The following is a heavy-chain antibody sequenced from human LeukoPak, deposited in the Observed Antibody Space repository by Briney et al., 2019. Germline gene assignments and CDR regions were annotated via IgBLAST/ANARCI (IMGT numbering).Heavy chain of an antibody. CDR1: GFTFDDYG. CDR3: ARDFLLTYYYTSGSNYYCYYMDV. V-gene: IGHV3-20*04. D-gene: IGHD3-10*01. CDR2: INWNGGST. Sequence: GGSLRLSCAASGFTFDDYGMSWVRQAPGKGLEWVSGINWNGGSTGYADSVKGRFTISRDNAKNSLYLQMNSLRAEDTAVYYCARDFLLTYYYTSGSNYYCYYMDVWGKGTTVTVSS. J-gene: IGHJ6*03.